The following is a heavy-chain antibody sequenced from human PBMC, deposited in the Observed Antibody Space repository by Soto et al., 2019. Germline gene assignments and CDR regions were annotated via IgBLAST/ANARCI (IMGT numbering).Heavy chain of an antibody. V-gene: IGHV3-30*19. CDR2: IYYDVNNK. J-gene: IGHJ4*02. Sequence: QVQLVESGGGVVQPGRSLRLSCAASGFIFSNYAMHWVRQAPGKGLEWVAVIYYDVNNKDYTDSVKGRFTISRDNSKNTLYVQMKSLRAEDAAVYYCVRARYSSSPGGRLDQRGQGTLVTVSA. D-gene: IGHD6-6*01. CDR1: GFIFSNYA. CDR3: VRARYSSSPGGRLDQ.